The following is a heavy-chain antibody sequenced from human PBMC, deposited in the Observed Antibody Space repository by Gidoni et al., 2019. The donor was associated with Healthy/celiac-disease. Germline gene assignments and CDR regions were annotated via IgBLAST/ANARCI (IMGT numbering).Heavy chain of an antibody. J-gene: IGHJ4*02. Sequence: QVQLVESGGGVVQPGRSLSLPCASSGFTFSSYAMPWVRQAPGKGLEWVAVISYDGSNKYYADSVKGRFTISRDNSKNTLYLQMNSRRAEDTAVYYCARVVDTAMAFDYWGQGTLVTVSS. V-gene: IGHV3-30*04. D-gene: IGHD5-18*01. CDR2: ISYDGSNK. CDR3: ARVVDTAMAFDY. CDR1: GFTFSSYA.